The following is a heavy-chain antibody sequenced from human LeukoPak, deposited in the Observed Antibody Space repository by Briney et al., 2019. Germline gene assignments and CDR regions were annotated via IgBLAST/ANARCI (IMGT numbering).Heavy chain of an antibody. V-gene: IGHV3-30*02. CDR2: IRNDGSNK. D-gene: IGHD3-10*01. CDR1: EFTFSSYG. J-gene: IGHJ6*03. Sequence: GGSLRLSCAASEFTFSSYGMHWVRQAPGKGLEWMAFIRNDGSNKYYADSVKGRFTISRDNSKNTLYLQMNSLRAEDTAVYYCARHETPGYMDVWGKGTTVTISS. CDR3: ARHETPGYMDV.